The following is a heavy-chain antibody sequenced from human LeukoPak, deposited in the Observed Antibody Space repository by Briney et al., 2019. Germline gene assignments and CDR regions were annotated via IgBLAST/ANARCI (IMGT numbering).Heavy chain of an antibody. V-gene: IGHV3-7*01. Sequence: GGSLRLSCAASGFTFSSYWMSWVRQAPGKGLEWVANIQQHGSEKFYVDSVKGRFTISRDDASNSLYLQMNSLRAEDTAVYYCARQHDYADYWGQGTLATVSS. D-gene: IGHD2-21*01. CDR3: ARQHDYADY. CDR2: IQQHGSEK. J-gene: IGHJ4*02. CDR1: GFTFSSYW.